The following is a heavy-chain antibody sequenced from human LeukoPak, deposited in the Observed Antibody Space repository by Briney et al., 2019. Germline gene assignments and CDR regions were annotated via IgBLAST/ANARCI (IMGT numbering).Heavy chain of an antibody. D-gene: IGHD3-10*01. J-gene: IGHJ4*02. CDR2: IYSGGST. CDR3: ARSGRFGEIYFDY. CDR1: GFTVSSNY. V-gene: IGHV3-53*01. Sequence: GGSLRLSCAASGFTVSSNYMSWVRQAPGKGLEWVSVIYSGGSTYYADSVKGRFTISRDNSENTLYLQMNSLRAEDTAVYYCARSGRFGEIYFDYWGQGTLVTVSS.